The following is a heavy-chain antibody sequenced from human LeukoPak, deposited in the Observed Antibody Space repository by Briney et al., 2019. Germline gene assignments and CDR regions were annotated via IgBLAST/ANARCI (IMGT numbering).Heavy chain of an antibody. Sequence: ASVKVSCKASGYTFTSYGISWVRQAPGQGLEWMGWISAYNGNTNYAQKLQGRVTMTTDTSTSTAYMELRSLRSDDTAVYYCARVGRYCGSTSCLYFDYWGQGTLVTVSS. D-gene: IGHD2-2*01. CDR2: ISAYNGNT. V-gene: IGHV1-18*01. CDR1: GYTFTSYG. J-gene: IGHJ4*02. CDR3: ARVGRYCGSTSCLYFDY.